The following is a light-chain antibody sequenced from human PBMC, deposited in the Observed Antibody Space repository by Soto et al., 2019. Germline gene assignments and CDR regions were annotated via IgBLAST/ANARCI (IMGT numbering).Light chain of an antibody. CDR3: QQYNSYS. CDR1: QSISNL. CDR2: HAS. J-gene: IGKJ1*01. Sequence: DIQMTQSPSTLPASVGDRVTITCGASQSISNLLAWYQQKTGTAPKVLIYHASNLQSGVPSRFSGSGSGTEFTLTISSMQPDDFATYYCQQYNSYSFGHGTKVDIK. V-gene: IGKV1-5*01.